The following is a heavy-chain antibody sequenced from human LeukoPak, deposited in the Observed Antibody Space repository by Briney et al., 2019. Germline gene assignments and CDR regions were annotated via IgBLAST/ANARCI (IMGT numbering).Heavy chain of an antibody. CDR2: ISGSGSST. J-gene: IGHJ4*02. CDR3: AKGLQWELPFDY. D-gene: IGHD1-26*01. V-gene: IGHV3-23*01. Sequence: GGSLRLSCAASGFTFSSYAMSWVRQAPGKGLEWLSSISGSGSSTYYADSVEGRFTISRDNSKNTLYVQMNSLRAEDTAVYSCAKGLQWELPFDYWGQGTLVTVSS. CDR1: GFTFSSYA.